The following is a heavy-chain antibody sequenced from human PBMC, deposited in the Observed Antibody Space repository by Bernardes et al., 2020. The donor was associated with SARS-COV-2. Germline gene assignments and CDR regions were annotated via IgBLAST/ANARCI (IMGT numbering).Heavy chain of an antibody. J-gene: IGHJ3*02. D-gene: IGHD5-18*01. CDR2: IYPGDSDT. Sequence: GESLTISCKGSGYSFTSYWIGWVRQMPGTGLEWMGIIYPGDSDTRYSPSFQGQVTISADKSISTAYLQWSSLKASDTAMYYCATQRGYSYGFDAFDIWGQGTMVTGSS. V-gene: IGHV5-51*01. CDR3: ATQRGYSYGFDAFDI. CDR1: GYSFTSYW.